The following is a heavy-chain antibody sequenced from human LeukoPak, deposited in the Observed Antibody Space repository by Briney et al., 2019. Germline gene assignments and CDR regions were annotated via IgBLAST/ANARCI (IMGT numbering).Heavy chain of an antibody. D-gene: IGHD3-16*02. CDR2: ISAYNGNT. J-gene: IGHJ4*02. CDR1: GYTFTSYG. V-gene: IGHV1-18*01. CDR3: ARDDYVWGGYRSGFDY. Sequence: ASVKVSCKASGYTFTSYGISWGRQAPGQGRERMGWISAYNGNTNYEQKLQGRVTITTETATSTDYMELRSLRSDDTAVYYCARDDYVWGGYRSGFDYWGQGTLVTVSS.